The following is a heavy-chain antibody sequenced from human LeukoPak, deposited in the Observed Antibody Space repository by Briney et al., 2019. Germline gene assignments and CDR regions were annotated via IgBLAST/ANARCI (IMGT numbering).Heavy chain of an antibody. D-gene: IGHD3-10*01. J-gene: IGHJ4*02. CDR2: INPNSGGT. CDR1: GYTFTGYY. V-gene: IGHV1-2*02. Sequence: VASVKVSCKASGYTFTGYYMHWVRQAPGQGLEWMGWINPNSGGTNYAQKFQGRVTMTRDTSISTAYMKLSRLRSDDTAVYYCARSYYYGSGSYYTGVDYWGQGTLVTVSS. CDR3: ARSYYYGSGSYYTGVDY.